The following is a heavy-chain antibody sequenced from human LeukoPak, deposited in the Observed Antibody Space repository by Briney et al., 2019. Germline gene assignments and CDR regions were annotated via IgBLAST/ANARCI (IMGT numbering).Heavy chain of an antibody. CDR3: AGWQLGPNYFDY. V-gene: IGHV4-34*01. CDR2: INHSGST. CDR1: GGSFSGYY. J-gene: IGHJ4*02. Sequence: SETLSLTCVVYGGSFSGYYWSWIRQPPGKGLEWIGEINHSGSTNYNPSLKSRVTISVDTSKNQFSLKLSSVTAADTAVYYCAGWQLGPNYFDYWGQGTLVTVSS. D-gene: IGHD5-24*01.